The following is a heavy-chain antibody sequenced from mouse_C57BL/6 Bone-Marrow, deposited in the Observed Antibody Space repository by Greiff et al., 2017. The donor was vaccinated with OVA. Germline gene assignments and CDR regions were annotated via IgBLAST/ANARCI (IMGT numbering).Heavy chain of an antibody. Sequence: EVHLVESGPGLVKPSQSLSLTCTVTGYSITSDYAWNWIRQFPGNKLEWMGYIRYSGSTSYNPSLKSRISITRDTSKNQFFLQLNSVTTEDTATYYCARSRDGYGYFDYWGQGTTLTVSS. D-gene: IGHD2-2*01. CDR1: GYSITSDYA. CDR3: ARSRDGYGYFDY. J-gene: IGHJ2*01. V-gene: IGHV3-2*02. CDR2: IRYSGST.